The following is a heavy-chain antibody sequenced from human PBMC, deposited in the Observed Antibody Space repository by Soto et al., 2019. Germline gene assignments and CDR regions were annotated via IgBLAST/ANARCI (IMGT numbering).Heavy chain of an antibody. Sequence: SETLSLTCVVSGGSITRGGHSWSWIRQPPGKGLERIGYIFHSGSTSHNPSLKSRATTSLDRSKTRFSLRLSSVTAADTAVYYCATAEDPFFYAMDVWGQGTTVTVSS. CDR1: GGSITRGGHS. CDR2: IFHSGST. J-gene: IGHJ6*02. V-gene: IGHV4-30-2*01. CDR3: ATAEDPFFYAMDV.